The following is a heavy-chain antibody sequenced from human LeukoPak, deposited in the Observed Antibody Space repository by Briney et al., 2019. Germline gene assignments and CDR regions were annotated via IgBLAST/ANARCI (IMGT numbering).Heavy chain of an antibody. D-gene: IGHD6-13*01. CDR1: GGSISSGGYS. CDR2: IYHSGST. CDR3: ARDNSSSWYGLDY. V-gene: IGHV4-30-2*01. Sequence: SETLSLTCAVSGGSISSGGYSWSWIRQPPGKGLEWIGYIYHSGSTYYNPSLKSRVTISVDRSKNQFSLKLSSVTAADTAVYYCARDNSSSWYGLDYWGQGTLVTVSS. J-gene: IGHJ4*02.